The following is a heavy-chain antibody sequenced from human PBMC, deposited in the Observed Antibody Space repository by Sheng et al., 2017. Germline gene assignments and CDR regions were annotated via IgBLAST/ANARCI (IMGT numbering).Heavy chain of an antibody. CDR1: GGTFSSYA. J-gene: IGHJ3*02. V-gene: IGHV1-69*04. D-gene: IGHD6-13*01. Sequence: QVQLVQSGAEVKKPGSSVKVSCKASGGTFSSYAISWVRQAPGQGLEWMGGIIPILGIANYAQKFQGRVTITADKSTSTAYMELSSLRSEDTALYYCARDIRGSSSWYRHDAFDIWGQGTMVTVSS. CDR2: IIPILGIA. CDR3: ARDIRGSSSWYRHDAFDI.